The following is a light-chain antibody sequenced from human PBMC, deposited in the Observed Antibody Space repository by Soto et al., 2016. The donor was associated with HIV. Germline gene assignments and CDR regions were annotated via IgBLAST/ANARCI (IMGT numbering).Light chain of an antibody. CDR2: KAS. CDR3: LQDYNYPRT. CDR1: QSVGNW. J-gene: IGKJ1*01. V-gene: IGKV1-5*03. Sequence: DIQMTQSPSTLSASVGDRVTITCRASQSVGNWLAWYQQKAGKAPKLLIYKASNLEVGVPSRFSGSGSETDFTLTINSLQPDDIATYYCLQDYNYPRTFGRGTQGWNSN.